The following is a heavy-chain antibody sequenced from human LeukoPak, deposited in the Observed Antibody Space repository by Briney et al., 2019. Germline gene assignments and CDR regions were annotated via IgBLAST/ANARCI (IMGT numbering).Heavy chain of an antibody. D-gene: IGHD4-23*01. Sequence: SETLSLTCTVSGGSISSYYWGWIRQPPGKGLEWLGEIYHSGSTNYNPSLQSRVTISLDKSRNQFSLKLSSVTAADTAVYYCARTVVNPPYYYYYYMDVWGKGTTVTVSS. CDR2: IYHSGST. CDR1: GGSISSYY. J-gene: IGHJ6*03. CDR3: ARTVVNPPYYYYYYMDV. V-gene: IGHV4-59*12.